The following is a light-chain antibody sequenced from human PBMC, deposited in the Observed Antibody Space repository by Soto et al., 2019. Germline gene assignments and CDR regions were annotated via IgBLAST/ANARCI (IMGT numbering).Light chain of an antibody. CDR1: QNIDTW. V-gene: IGKV1-5*03. J-gene: IGKJ1*01. CDR2: TAS. CDR3: QQYNDSSRS. Sequence: DIQMTQSPSTLSASIGDRITISCRASQNIDTWLAWYQQRPGEAPKLLIYTASNLENGVPSRFSGSGSGTAFTLTISSLQPEDVATYYCQQYNDSSRSFGQGTQVE.